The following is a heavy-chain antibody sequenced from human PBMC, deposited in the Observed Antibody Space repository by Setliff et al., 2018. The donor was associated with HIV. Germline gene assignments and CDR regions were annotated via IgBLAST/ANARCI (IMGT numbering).Heavy chain of an antibody. CDR3: ARQLSNSFDY. CDR2: ISPDSGGT. Sequence: ASVKVSCKSSGYTVTDYFIHWVRQAPGQGLEWMGWISPDSGGTRTTRTFRGRVTMTRDTSINTAYMELSGVRSDDTAVYFCARQLSNSFDYWGQGTLVTVSS. CDR1: GYTVTDYF. J-gene: IGHJ4*02. D-gene: IGHD1-1*01. V-gene: IGHV1-2*02.